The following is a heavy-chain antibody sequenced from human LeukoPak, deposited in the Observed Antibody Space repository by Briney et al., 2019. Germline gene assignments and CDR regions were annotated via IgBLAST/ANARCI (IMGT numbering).Heavy chain of an antibody. CDR2: ISSSGSTI. Sequence: GGSLRLSCAASGFTFSSYEMNWVRQAPGKGRGWVSYISSSGSTIYYADSVKGRFTISRDNAKNSLYLQMNSLRAEDTAVYYCARDGIFVFDSRFLEWLPQNYYYGMDVWGQGTTVTVSS. CDR3: ARDGIFVFDSRFLEWLPQNYYYGMDV. V-gene: IGHV3-48*03. CDR1: GFTFSSYE. D-gene: IGHD3-3*01. J-gene: IGHJ6*02.